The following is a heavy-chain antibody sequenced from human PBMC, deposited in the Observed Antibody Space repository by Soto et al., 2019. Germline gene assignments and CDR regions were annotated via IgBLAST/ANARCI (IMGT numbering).Heavy chain of an antibody. J-gene: IGHJ6*02. CDR3: ARGGGAGTTWPRGDSGMDV. D-gene: IGHD1-7*01. CDR1: GYIFTSHY. V-gene: IGHV1-46*01. Sequence: QVQLVQSGAEVKKPGASVKVSCKTSGYIFTSHYIHWVRQAPGQGLEWMGIINPNRGATRNTETFQGRVTITRDTSTNTVYMELRSLRSHDTAAYFCARGGGAGTTWPRGDSGMDVWGQGPTVTVS. CDR2: INPNRGAT.